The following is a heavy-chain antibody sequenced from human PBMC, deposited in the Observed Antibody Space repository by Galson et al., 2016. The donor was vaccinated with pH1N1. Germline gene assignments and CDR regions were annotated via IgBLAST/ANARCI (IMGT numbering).Heavy chain of an antibody. CDR1: GYRFTSYW. D-gene: IGHD4-17*01. J-gene: IGHJ3*02. V-gene: IGHV5-51*01. Sequence: QSGAEVKQAGESLKISCKASGYRFTSYWIAWVRQVSGKGLEWVGVVNPGGSTIRYSPSFQGQVSVLADKSINTVSLQWGSLRASDTAMYYCARQNDYGDYRGNAFDIWGQGTMVTVSS. CDR2: VNPGGSTI. CDR3: ARQNDYGDYRGNAFDI.